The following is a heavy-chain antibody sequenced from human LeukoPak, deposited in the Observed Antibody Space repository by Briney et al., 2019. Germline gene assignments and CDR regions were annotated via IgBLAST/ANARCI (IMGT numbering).Heavy chain of an antibody. D-gene: IGHD4-23*01. Sequence: TGGSLRLSCAASGFTFDDYAMHWVRQAPGKGLEWVSCISWNSGSIGYADSVKGRFTISRDNAKNSLYLQMNSLRAEDTALYYCAKGRRYGGNSARFDYWGQGTLVTVSS. CDR3: AKGRRYGGNSARFDY. CDR1: GFTFDDYA. V-gene: IGHV3-9*01. J-gene: IGHJ4*02. CDR2: ISWNSGSI.